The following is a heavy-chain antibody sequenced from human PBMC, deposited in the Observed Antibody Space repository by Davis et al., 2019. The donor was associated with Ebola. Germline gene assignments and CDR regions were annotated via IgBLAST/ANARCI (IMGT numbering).Heavy chain of an antibody. J-gene: IGHJ4*02. Sequence: SVQVSCNASGYKFTSYGITWVRQAPGQGLEGLGVIIPLFVTPNYAQKFRGSVTITADESTSTAYLELSSLRHEDTAIYYCSTHGGYDYVWGTWDSWGQGTLVTVSS. D-gene: IGHD3-16*01. V-gene: IGHV1-69*13. CDR3: STHGGYDYVWGTWDS. CDR2: IIPLFVTP. CDR1: GYKFTSYG.